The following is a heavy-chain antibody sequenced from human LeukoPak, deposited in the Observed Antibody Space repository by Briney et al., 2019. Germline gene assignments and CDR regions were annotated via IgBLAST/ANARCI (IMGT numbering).Heavy chain of an antibody. V-gene: IGHV3-21*01. J-gene: IGHJ4*02. CDR3: AKDQYQLFSIFDY. D-gene: IGHD2-2*01. CDR1: GFTFSSYS. Sequence: GGSLRLSCAASGFTFSSYSMNWVRQAPGKGLEWVSSISSSSSYIYYADSVKGRFTISRDNAKNSLYLQMNSLRAEDTAVYYCAKDQYQLFSIFDYWGQGTLVTVSS. CDR2: ISSSSSYI.